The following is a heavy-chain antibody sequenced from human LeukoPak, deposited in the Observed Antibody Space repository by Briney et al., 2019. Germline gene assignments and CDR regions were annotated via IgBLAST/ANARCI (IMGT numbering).Heavy chain of an antibody. CDR2: INPSGGST. Sequence: ASVTLSCKASGYTFTSYYMHWVRQAPGQGLEWMGIINPSGGSTSYAQKFQGRVTMTRDTSTSTVYMELSSLRFEDTAVYYCARDPHSSSWYDYWGQGTLVTVSS. V-gene: IGHV1-46*01. CDR1: GYTFTSYY. J-gene: IGHJ4*02. D-gene: IGHD6-13*01. CDR3: ARDPHSSSWYDY.